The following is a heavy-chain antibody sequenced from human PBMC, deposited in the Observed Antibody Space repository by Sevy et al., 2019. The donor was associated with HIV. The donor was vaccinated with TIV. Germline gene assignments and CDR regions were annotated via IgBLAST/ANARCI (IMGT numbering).Heavy chain of an antibody. J-gene: IGHJ5*02. CDR1: GGSMRNFY. CDR2: IYYSGST. D-gene: IGHD3-3*01. Sequence: SETLSLTCSVSGGSMRNFYWSWIRQPPGKGLEWIGNIYYSGSTNYNPSLKSRVTMSVDTSKNQFSLKLSSVTDADTAVYYCARSGFLEWAGSTRGPRNWFDPWGQGTLVTVSS. CDR3: ARSGFLEWAGSTRGPRNWFDP. V-gene: IGHV4-59*13.